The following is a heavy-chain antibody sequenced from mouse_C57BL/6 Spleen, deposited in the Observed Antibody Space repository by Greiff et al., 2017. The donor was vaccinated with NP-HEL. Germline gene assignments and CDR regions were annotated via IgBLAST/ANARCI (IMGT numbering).Heavy chain of an antibody. CDR3: ARLDDYDEAWFAY. CDR1: GFTFSDYY. Sequence: EVKLVESGGGLVQPGSSMKLSCTASGFTFSDYYMAWVRQVPEKGLEWVANINYDGSSTYYLDSLKSRFIISRDNAKNILYLQMSSLKSEDTATYYCARLDDYDEAWFAYWGQGTLVTVSA. J-gene: IGHJ3*01. CDR2: INYDGSST. D-gene: IGHD2-4*01. V-gene: IGHV5-16*01.